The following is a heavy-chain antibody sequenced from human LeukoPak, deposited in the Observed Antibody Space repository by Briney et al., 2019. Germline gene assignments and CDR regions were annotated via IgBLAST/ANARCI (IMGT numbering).Heavy chain of an antibody. CDR1: GYTFTVYF. CDR3: ATLGGHSLAAQNGY. J-gene: IGHJ4*02. V-gene: IGHV1-2*02. CDR2: MNPDNGGT. D-gene: IGHD3-16*01. Sequence: ASVKVSCKASGYTFTVYFMHWVRQAPGQGREWMGLMNPDNGGTHYAQKFQGRVTMTRDSSISTAYMELSRLTSDDTAVYYCATLGGHSLAAQNGYWGQGTLVTVSS.